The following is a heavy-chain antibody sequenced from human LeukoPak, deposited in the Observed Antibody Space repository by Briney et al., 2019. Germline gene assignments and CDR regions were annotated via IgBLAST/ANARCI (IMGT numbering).Heavy chain of an antibody. V-gene: IGHV3-11*01. D-gene: IGHD3-10*01. J-gene: IGHJ4*02. Sequence: GGSLRLSCVASGFTLSDYYINWIRQAPGEGLEWLSYISSGGGSTYYADSVKGRFNISRDNAKNSLYLQMNSLRAEDTAVYYCERGYGRDFDYWGQGTLVSVSS. CDR2: ISSGGGST. CDR1: GFTLSDYY. CDR3: ERGYGRDFDY.